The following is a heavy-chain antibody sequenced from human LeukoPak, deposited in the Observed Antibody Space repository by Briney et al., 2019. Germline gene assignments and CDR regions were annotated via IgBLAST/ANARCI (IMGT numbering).Heavy chain of an antibody. Sequence: ASVKVSCKASGGTFSNYAISWVRQAPGQGLEWMGWISTSIDDTNYAQKFEGRVAMTTDTSTSTVYMELRSLRSDDTAVYYCARDWDGRTDSFDPWGQGTLVTVSP. J-gene: IGHJ5*02. CDR1: GGTFSNYA. CDR2: ISTSIDDT. V-gene: IGHV1-18*01. D-gene: IGHD1-26*01. CDR3: ARDWDGRTDSFDP.